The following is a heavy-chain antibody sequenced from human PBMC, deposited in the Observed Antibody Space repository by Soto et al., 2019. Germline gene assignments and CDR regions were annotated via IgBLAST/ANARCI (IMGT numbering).Heavy chain of an antibody. CDR2: IYYSGST. D-gene: IGHD3-22*01. CDR1: GGSISSGDYY. J-gene: IGHJ4*02. Sequence: SETLSLTCTVSGGSISSGDYYWSWIRQPPGKGLEWIGYIYYSGSTYYNPSLKSRVTISVDTSKNQFSLKLSSVTAADTAVYYCARYDSSVDFDYWGQGTLVTVSS. CDR3: ARYDSSVDFDY. V-gene: IGHV4-30-4*01.